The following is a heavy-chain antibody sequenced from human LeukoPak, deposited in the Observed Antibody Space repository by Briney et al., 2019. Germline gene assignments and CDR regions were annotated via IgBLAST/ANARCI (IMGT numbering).Heavy chain of an antibody. CDR3: AHKGRGSGSYTM. Sequence: ESGPTLVNPTQTLTLTCTLSGISVSTVGVGVGWIRQPPGKALEWLAVTYWNNDKSYSPSLKNRLTITQDTSKNQVILIMANMDPVDTGTYYCAHKGRGSGSYTMWGQGTLVTVSS. J-gene: IGHJ4*02. CDR1: GISVSTVGVG. D-gene: IGHD3-10*01. CDR2: TYWNNDK. V-gene: IGHV2-5*01.